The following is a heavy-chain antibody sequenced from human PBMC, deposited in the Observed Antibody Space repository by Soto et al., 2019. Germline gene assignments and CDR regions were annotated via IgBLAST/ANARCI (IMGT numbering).Heavy chain of an antibody. CDR1: GYSFTSYW. V-gene: IGHV5-51*01. Sequence: PGESLKISCKGSGYSFTSYWIGWVRQMPGKGLEWMGIIYPGDSDTRYSPSFQGQVTISADKSISTAYLQWSSLKASDTAMYYCAGGAGGYCTNGVFYPDAHYYYGMDVWGQGTTVTVSS. J-gene: IGHJ6*02. CDR2: IYPGDSDT. D-gene: IGHD2-8*01. CDR3: AGGAGGYCTNGVFYPDAHYYYGMDV.